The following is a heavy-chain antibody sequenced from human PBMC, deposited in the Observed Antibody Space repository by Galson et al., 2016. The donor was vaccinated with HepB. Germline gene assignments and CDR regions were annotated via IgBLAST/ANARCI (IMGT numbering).Heavy chain of an antibody. D-gene: IGHD4-23*01. CDR3: ARVFRPETLDL. Sequence: SLRLSCAVSGISVSSYAMNWVRQAPGKGLEWVAVIWHDGTNRYYSDSVKGRFTISRDNSNNTLYLQMNSLRVDDTAMYYCARVFRPETLDLWGQGTLVTVSS. J-gene: IGHJ5*02. V-gene: IGHV3-33*08. CDR2: IWHDGTNR. CDR1: GISVSSYA.